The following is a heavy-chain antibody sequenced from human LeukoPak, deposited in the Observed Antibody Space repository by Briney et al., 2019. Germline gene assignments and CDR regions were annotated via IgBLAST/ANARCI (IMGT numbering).Heavy chain of an antibody. Sequence: SETLSLTCTVSGGSISSYYWSWIRQPQGKGLEWIGCIYYSGSTNYNPSLKSRVTISVDTSKNQFSLKLSSVTAADTAVYYCARGRSSGWNKSYYYYGMDVWGQGTTVTVSS. CDR2: IYYSGST. V-gene: IGHV4-59*01. D-gene: IGHD6-19*01. CDR3: ARGRSSGWNKSYYYYGMDV. J-gene: IGHJ6*02. CDR1: GGSISSYY.